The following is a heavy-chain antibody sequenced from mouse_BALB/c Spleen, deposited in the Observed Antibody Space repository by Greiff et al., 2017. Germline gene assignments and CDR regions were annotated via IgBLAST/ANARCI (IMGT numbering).Heavy chain of an antibody. V-gene: IGHV1S126*01. J-gene: IGHJ1*01. Sequence: QVQLQQSGPQLVRPGASVKISCKASGYSFTSYWMHWVKQRPGQGLEWIGMIDPSDSETRLNQKFKDKATLTVDKSSSTACMQLSSPTSEDSAVYYCARGDYDYDWYFDVWGAGTTVTVSS. CDR1: GYSFTSYW. CDR3: ARGDYDYDWYFDV. CDR2: IDPSDSET. D-gene: IGHD2-4*01.